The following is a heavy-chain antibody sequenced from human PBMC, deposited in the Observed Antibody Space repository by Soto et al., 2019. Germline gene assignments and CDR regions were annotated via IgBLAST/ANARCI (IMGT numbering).Heavy chain of an antibody. CDR1: GDSVSSISAS. CDR2: TYYRSKWTN. D-gene: IGHD2-15*01. CDR3: VRGYSSSFDY. J-gene: IGHJ4*02. V-gene: IGHV6-1*01. Sequence: SQTLSLTCAISGDSVSSISASWNLISQSPSRGLEWLGRTYYRSKWTNDYAVSVKSRITINPDTSKNQFSLQLTSVTPEDTAMYYCVRGYSSSFDYWGQGTQVTVSS.